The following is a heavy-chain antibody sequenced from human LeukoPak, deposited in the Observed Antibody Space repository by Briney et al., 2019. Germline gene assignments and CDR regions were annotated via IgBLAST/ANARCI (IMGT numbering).Heavy chain of an antibody. D-gene: IGHD3-22*01. CDR2: ISAYNGNT. V-gene: IGHV1-18*01. CDR3: ATDYYDSSGLMDY. CDR1: GYTFTSFG. Sequence: ASVKVSCKASGYTFTSFGISWVRQAPGQGPEWMGWISAYNGNTNYIQKFQGRVTMTEDTSTDTAYMELSSLRSEDTAVYYCATDYYDSSGLMDYWGQGTLVTVSS. J-gene: IGHJ4*02.